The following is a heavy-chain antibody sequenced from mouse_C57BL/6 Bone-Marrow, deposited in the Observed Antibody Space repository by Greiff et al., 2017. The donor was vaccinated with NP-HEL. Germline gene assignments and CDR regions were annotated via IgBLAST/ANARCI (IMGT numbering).Heavy chain of an antibody. D-gene: IGHD1-1*01. V-gene: IGHV3-6*01. CDR2: ISYDGSN. J-gene: IGHJ1*03. Sequence: ESGPGLVKPSQSLSLTCSVTGYSITSGYYWNWIRQFPGNKLEWMGYISYDGSNNYNPSLKNRISITRDTSKNQFFLKLNSVTTEDTATYYCARGYYYGSSYDVWYFDVWGTGTTVTVSS. CDR3: ARGYYYGSSYDVWYFDV. CDR1: GYSITSGYY.